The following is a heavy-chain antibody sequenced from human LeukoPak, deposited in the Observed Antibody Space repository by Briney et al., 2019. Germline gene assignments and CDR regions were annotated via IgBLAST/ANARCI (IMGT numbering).Heavy chain of an antibody. Sequence: SETLSLTCTVSGGSISTYYWTWIRQPPGKGLEWIGYIYYTGSSNYNPSLKSRVTISVDTSKNQFSLKLSSVTAADTAVYYCARGEYYYGSGSSAITVRFDPWGQGTLVTVSS. V-gene: IGHV4-59*12. CDR3: ARGEYYYGSGSSAITVRFDP. CDR1: GGSISTYY. CDR2: IYYTGSS. D-gene: IGHD3-10*01. J-gene: IGHJ5*02.